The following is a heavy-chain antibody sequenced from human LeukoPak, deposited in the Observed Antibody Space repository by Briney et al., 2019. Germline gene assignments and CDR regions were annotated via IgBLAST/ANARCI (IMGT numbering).Heavy chain of an antibody. Sequence: SETLSLTCTVSGGSVSSSSYYWGWIRQPPGKGLEWIGSIYYSGSTYYNPSLKSRVTISVDTSKNQFSLKLSSVTAADTAVYYCARHPVGPTDFDYWGQGTLVTVSS. CDR3: ARHPVGPTDFDY. V-gene: IGHV4-39*01. D-gene: IGHD1-26*01. J-gene: IGHJ4*02. CDR1: GGSVSSSSYY. CDR2: IYYSGST.